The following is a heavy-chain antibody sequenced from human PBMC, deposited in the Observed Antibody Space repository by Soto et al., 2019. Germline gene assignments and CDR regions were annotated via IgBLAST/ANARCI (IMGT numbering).Heavy chain of an antibody. D-gene: IGHD3-10*01. CDR1: GGIFSTYA. Sequence: QVQLVQSGADVKKPGSSVKVSCKACGGIFSTYAISWLRRAPGQGLEWMGGIIPIFGTPNYAQRFQGRVTITADESTSTAYMELSRLRSEDTAVYYCARDRDDYGSGNYYNRIDFWGQGTLVIVSS. CDR3: ARDRDDYGSGNYYNRIDF. V-gene: IGHV1-69*01. J-gene: IGHJ4*02. CDR2: IIPIFGTP.